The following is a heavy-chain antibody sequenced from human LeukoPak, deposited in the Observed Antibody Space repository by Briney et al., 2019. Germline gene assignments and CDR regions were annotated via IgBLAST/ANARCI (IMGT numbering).Heavy chain of an antibody. CDR3: AKGGGCIVGGTCSLSYYYGMDV. Sequence: GGFLRLSCAASEFTFSSYAVSWVRQAPGKGLEWVSAISGSGTSTFYADSVKGRFTISRDNSKNTLYLQMNSLRDEDTAVYYCAKGGGCIVGGTCSLSYYYGMDVWGQGTTVTVSS. CDR2: ISGSGTST. V-gene: IGHV3-23*01. CDR1: EFTFSSYA. J-gene: IGHJ6*02. D-gene: IGHD1-26*01.